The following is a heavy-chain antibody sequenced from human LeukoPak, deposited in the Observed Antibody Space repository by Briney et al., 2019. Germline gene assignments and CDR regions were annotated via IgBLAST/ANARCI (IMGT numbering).Heavy chain of an antibody. V-gene: IGHV4-59*01. J-gene: IGHJ3*02. CDR3: ARRGAFDI. CDR1: GGSLSGFC. CDR2: VYYSGST. Sequence: SETLSLTCTVSGGSLSGFCWSWIRQPPGAGLEWIGYVYYSGSTTYNPPLKSRVTISVDTSKNQFSLRLGSVTAADTAVYYCARRGAFDIWGQGTMVTVSS.